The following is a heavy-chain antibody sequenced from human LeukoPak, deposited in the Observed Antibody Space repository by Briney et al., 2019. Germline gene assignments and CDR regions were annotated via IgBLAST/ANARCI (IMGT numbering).Heavy chain of an antibody. CDR2: INHSGST. V-gene: IGHV4-34*01. CDR3: ARHYYDSSGYYSGVDY. D-gene: IGHD3-22*01. CDR1: GGSFSGYY. Sequence: SETLSLTCAVYGGSFSGYYWSWIRQPPGKGLEWIGEINHSGSTNYNPSLKSRVTISVDTSKNQFSLKLSSVTAADTAVYYCARHYYDSSGYYSGVDYWGQGTLVTVSS. J-gene: IGHJ4*02.